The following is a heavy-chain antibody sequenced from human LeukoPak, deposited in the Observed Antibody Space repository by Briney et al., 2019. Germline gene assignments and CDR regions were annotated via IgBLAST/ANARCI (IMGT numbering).Heavy chain of an antibody. D-gene: IGHD3-10*01. J-gene: IGHJ4*02. CDR2: IYYSGST. Sequence: SQTLSLTCTVSGGSISSGDYYWSWIRQPPGKGLEWIGYIYYSGSTYYNPSLKSRVTISVDTSKNQFSLKLSSVTAADTAVYYCARAPYGSGSSYFDYWGQGTLVTASS. V-gene: IGHV4-30-4*01. CDR3: ARAPYGSGSSYFDY. CDR1: GGSISSGDYY.